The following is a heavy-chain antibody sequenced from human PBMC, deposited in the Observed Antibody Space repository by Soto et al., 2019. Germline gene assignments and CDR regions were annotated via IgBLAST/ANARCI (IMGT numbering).Heavy chain of an antibody. J-gene: IGHJ4*02. V-gene: IGHV3-73*01. Sequence: EVQLVESGGGLVQPGDSLKLSCAASGVTLSDSAVHWVRQASGKGLEWVGRIRSKANSYATAYGASVKGRFTISRDDSKNTASLQMTSLKTEDTALYYCTTRGDAYNADFDYWGQGTLVTVSS. D-gene: IGHD1-1*01. CDR3: TTRGDAYNADFDY. CDR2: IRSKANSYAT. CDR1: GVTLSDSA.